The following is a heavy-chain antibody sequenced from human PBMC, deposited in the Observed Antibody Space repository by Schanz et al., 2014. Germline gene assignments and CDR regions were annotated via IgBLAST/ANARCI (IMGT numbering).Heavy chain of an antibody. J-gene: IGHJ6*02. D-gene: IGHD6-13*01. Sequence: QLQLVQSGAEVKKPGSSVKVSCKLSGGTFSSYAFSWVRQAPGQGLEWMGRINPNSGGTNYAQKFQGRVTMTWDTSTSTAYMELRRLRSDDTAIYYCARDGHSSNWRSYFFYGLDVWGQGTTVTVSS. CDR2: INPNSGGT. V-gene: IGHV1-2*06. CDR1: GGTFSSYA. CDR3: ARDGHSSNWRSYFFYGLDV.